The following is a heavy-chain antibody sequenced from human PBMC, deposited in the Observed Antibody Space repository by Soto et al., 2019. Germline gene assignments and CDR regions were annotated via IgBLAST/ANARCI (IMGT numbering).Heavy chain of an antibody. J-gene: IGHJ3*02. CDR3: AKLVSGVVVPAAMNDDAFDI. Sequence: GGSLRLSCAASGFTFSSYAISWVRQAPGKGLEWVSAISGSGGSTYYADSVKGRFTISRDNSKNTLYLQMNSLRAEDTAVYYCAKLVSGVVVPAAMNDDAFDIWGQGTMVTVSS. V-gene: IGHV3-23*01. CDR2: ISGSGGST. CDR1: GFTFSSYA. D-gene: IGHD2-2*01.